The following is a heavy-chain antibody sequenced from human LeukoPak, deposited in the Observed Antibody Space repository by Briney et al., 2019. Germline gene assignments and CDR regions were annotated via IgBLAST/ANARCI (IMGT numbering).Heavy chain of an antibody. CDR2: IYPGDSDT. V-gene: IGHV5-51*01. D-gene: IGHD3-22*01. J-gene: IGHJ4*02. Sequence: GESLKISFKGSGYSFTSYWIGWVRQLPGKGLEWMGIIYPGDSDTRYSPSFQGQVTISADKSISTAYLQWSSLKASDTAMYYCARHREGHYYDSSGYYFLDYWGQGTLVTVSS. CDR1: GYSFTSYW. CDR3: ARHREGHYYDSSGYYFLDY.